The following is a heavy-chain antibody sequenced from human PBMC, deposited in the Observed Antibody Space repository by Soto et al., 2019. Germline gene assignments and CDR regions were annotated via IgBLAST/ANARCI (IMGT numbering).Heavy chain of an antibody. Sequence: GGSLRLSCAASGFNFRSYGMHWVRQAPGKGLEWVALISDDGTYKYYADSVKGRFTISRDDSKNTVDLQVNSLSGEDTAVYYCAKSIAAPDHYYYTMDVWGQGTTVTVSS. J-gene: IGHJ6*02. D-gene: IGHD6-13*01. CDR1: GFNFRSYG. V-gene: IGHV3-30*18. CDR3: AKSIAAPDHYYYTMDV. CDR2: ISDDGTYK.